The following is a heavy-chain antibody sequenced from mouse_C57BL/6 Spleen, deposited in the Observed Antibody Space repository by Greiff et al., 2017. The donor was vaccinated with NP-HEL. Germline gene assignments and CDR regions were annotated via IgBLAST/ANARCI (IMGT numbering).Heavy chain of an antibody. CDR3: ARRIIYYDSYYYAMDY. D-gene: IGHD2-4*01. Sequence: DVKLQESGPGMVKPSQSLSLTCTVTGYSITSGYDWHWIRHFPGNKLEWMGYISYSGSTNYNPSIKSRISITHDTSKNHFFLKLNSVTTEDTATYYCARRIIYYDSYYYAMDYWGQGTSVTVSS. CDR1: GYSITSGYD. CDR2: ISYSGST. J-gene: IGHJ4*01. V-gene: IGHV3-1*01.